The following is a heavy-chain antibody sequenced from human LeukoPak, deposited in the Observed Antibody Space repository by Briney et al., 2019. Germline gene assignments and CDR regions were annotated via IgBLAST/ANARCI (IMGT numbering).Heavy chain of an antibody. CDR2: VSIDGSRE. Sequence: GGSLRLSCATSGFTFNNYGLHWVRQAPGKGPEWVAVVSIDGSREFYADSVRGRFTFSRDNSKNTLYLQMNSLTVEDTAVYYCARDRLNRAAYGGDCYSAVFDYWGQGALVTVSS. D-gene: IGHD2-21*02. CDR3: ARDRLNRAAYGGDCYSAVFDY. V-gene: IGHV3-30*03. J-gene: IGHJ4*02. CDR1: GFTFNNYG.